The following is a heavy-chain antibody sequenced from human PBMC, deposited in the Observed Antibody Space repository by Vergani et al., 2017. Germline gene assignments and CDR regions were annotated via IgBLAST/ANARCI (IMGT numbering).Heavy chain of an antibody. J-gene: IGHJ6*04. V-gene: IGHV4-39*01. CDR2: IYYSGST. CDR3: ARYSTYYYGSGSYEDV. CDR1: GGSISSSSYY. D-gene: IGHD3-10*01. Sequence: QVQLQESGPGLVKPSETLSLTCTVSGGSISSSSYYWGWIRQPPGKGLEWIGSIYYSGSTYYNPSLKSRVTISVDTSKNQFSLKLSSVTAADTAVYYCARYSTYYYGSGSYEDVWGKGTTVTVSS.